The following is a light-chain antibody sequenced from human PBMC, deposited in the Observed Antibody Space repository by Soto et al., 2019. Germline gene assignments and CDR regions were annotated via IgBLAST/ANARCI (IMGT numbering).Light chain of an antibody. CDR2: EVS. J-gene: IGLJ1*01. V-gene: IGLV2-8*01. CDR1: SSDVGGYNY. Sequence: QSALTQPPSASGSPGQSVTISCTGTSSDVGGYNYVSWYQQHPGKAPKLMIYEVSKRPSGVPDRFSGSKSGNTASLTVSGLQAEDEADYYCNSYTTSSTLLYVFGTGTKVTVL. CDR3: NSYTTSSTLLYV.